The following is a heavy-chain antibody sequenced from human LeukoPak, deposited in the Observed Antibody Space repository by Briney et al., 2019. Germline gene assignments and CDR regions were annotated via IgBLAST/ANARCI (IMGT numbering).Heavy chain of an antibody. Sequence: GESLKISCKGSGYSFTSYWIGWVRQMPGKGLEWMGIIYPGDSDTRYSPSFQGQVTISADKSISTAYLQWSSPKASDTAMYYCARQYYYGSGSYLFAFDIWGQGTMVTVSS. V-gene: IGHV5-51*01. CDR2: IYPGDSDT. CDR1: GYSFTSYW. D-gene: IGHD3-10*01. J-gene: IGHJ3*02. CDR3: ARQYYYGSGSYLFAFDI.